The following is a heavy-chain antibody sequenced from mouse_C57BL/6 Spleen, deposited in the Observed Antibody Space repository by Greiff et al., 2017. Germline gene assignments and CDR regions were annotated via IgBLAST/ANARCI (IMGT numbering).Heavy chain of an antibody. D-gene: IGHD1-1*01. V-gene: IGHV1-80*01. CDR3: AREGYDGSSHPYAMDY. CDR2: IYPGDGDT. Sequence: QVQLQQSGAELVKPGASVKISCKASGYAFSSYWMNWVKQRPGKGLEWIGQIYPGDGDTNYNGKFKGKATLTADKSSSTAYMQLSSLTSEDSAVYFCAREGYDGSSHPYAMDYWGQGTSVTVSS. CDR1: GYAFSSYW. J-gene: IGHJ4*01.